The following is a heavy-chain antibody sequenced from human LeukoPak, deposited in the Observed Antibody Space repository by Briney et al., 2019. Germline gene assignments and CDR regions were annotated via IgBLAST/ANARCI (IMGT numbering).Heavy chain of an antibody. CDR3: ARDESYYYGSGSKGGAFDI. V-gene: IGHV1-69*04. Sequence: SVKVSCKASGGTFSSYAISWVRQAPGQGLEWMGRIIPILGIANYAQKFQGRVTITADKSTSTAYMELSSLRSEDTAVYYCARDESYYYGSGSKGGAFDIWGQGTMVTVSS. J-gene: IGHJ3*02. CDR1: GGTFSSYA. CDR2: IIPILGIA. D-gene: IGHD3-10*01.